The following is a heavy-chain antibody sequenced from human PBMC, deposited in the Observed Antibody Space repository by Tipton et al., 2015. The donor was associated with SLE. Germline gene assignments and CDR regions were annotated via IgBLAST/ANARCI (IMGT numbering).Heavy chain of an antibody. D-gene: IGHD3-3*01. CDR1: GFTFSNYW. J-gene: IGHJ3*02. CDR3: ARVRDYDFWSGSAFDI. Sequence: GSLRLSCAASGFTFSNYWMTWVRQAPGKGLEWVANIKEDGGEKSYVDSVKGRFTISRDNAKNSLYLQMNSLRAEDTAVYYCARVRDYDFWSGSAFDIWGQGTMVTVSS. V-gene: IGHV3-7*01. CDR2: IKEDGGEK.